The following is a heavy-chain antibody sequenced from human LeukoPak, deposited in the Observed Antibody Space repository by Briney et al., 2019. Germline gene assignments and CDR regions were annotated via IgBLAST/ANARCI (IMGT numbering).Heavy chain of an antibody. CDR3: AGDSSGWYQNAFDI. D-gene: IGHD6-19*01. Sequence: ASVKVSCKASGYTFTGYYMHWVRQAPGQGLEWMGWINPNSGGTNYAQKFQGRVTMTRDTSISTAYMELSRLRSDDTAVYYCAGDSSGWYQNAFDIWGQGTMVTVSS. CDR2: INPNSGGT. V-gene: IGHV1-2*02. CDR1: GYTFTGYY. J-gene: IGHJ3*02.